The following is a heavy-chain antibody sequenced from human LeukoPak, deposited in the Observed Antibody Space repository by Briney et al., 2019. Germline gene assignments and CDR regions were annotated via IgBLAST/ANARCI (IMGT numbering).Heavy chain of an antibody. J-gene: IGHJ6*03. CDR3: ARLLGYDFWSGYYTGMNYYYYMDV. CDR2: IYYSGST. V-gene: IGHV4-59*11. Sequence: SETLSLTCTVSGGSISSHYWSWIRQPPGKGLEWIGYIYYSGSTNYNPSLKSRVTISVDTSKNQFSLKLSSVTAADTAVYYCARLLGYDFWSGYYTGMNYYYYMDVWGKGPTVTVSS. D-gene: IGHD3-3*01. CDR1: GGSISSHY.